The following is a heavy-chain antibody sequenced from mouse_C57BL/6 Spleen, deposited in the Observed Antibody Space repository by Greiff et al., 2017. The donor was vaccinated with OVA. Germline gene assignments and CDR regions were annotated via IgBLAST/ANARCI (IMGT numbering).Heavy chain of an antibody. CDR1: GYTFTSYW. J-gene: IGHJ3*01. D-gene: IGHD1-1*01. Sequence: QVQLQQSGAELVKPGASVKLSCKASGYTFTSYWMHWVKQRPGQGLEWIGMIHPNSGSTNYNEKFKSKATLTVDKSSSTAYMQLSSLTSEDSAVYYCASYGSSYDWFAYWGQGTLVTVSA. CDR3: ASYGSSYDWFAY. CDR2: IHPNSGST. V-gene: IGHV1-64*01.